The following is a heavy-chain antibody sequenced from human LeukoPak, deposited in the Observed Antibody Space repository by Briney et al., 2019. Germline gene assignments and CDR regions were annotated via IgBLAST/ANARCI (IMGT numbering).Heavy chain of an antibody. CDR1: GGTFSSYA. CDR3: ARSYCGGDCPLFGY. CDR2: IIPIFGTA. D-gene: IGHD2-21*01. J-gene: IGHJ4*02. Sequence: SVKVSCKASGGTFSSYAISWVRQAPGQGLEWMGGIIPIFGTANYAQKFQGRVTITADESTSTAYMELSSLRSGDTAVYYCARSYCGGDCPLFGYWGQGTLVTVSS. V-gene: IGHV1-69*13.